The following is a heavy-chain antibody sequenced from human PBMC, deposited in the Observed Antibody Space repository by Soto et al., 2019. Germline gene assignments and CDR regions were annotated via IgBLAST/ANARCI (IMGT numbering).Heavy chain of an antibody. V-gene: IGHV3-48*01. Sequence: EAQLVESGGGLVQPGGSLRLSCAASGFTFSSYSMNWVRQAPGKGLEWVSYISSSSTIYYADSVKGRFTISRDNAKNSLYLQMNSLRAEDTAVYYCARHPERIAEIGWFDPWGQGTLVTVSS. D-gene: IGHD6-13*01. J-gene: IGHJ5*02. CDR1: GFTFSSYS. CDR3: ARHPERIAEIGWFDP. CDR2: ISSSSTI.